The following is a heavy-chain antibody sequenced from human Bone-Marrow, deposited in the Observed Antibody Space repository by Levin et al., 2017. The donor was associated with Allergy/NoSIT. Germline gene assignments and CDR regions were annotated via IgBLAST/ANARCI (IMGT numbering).Heavy chain of an antibody. D-gene: IGHD3-10*01. CDR2: IYSGDRT. CDR1: GFIVNDYY. J-gene: IGHJ5*02. V-gene: IGHV3-66*01. Sequence: GESLKISCEVSGFIVNDYYMKWVRQAPGKGPECVSVIYSGDRTFYSDSVKGRFTISRENSNNTLYLQMNSLRVEDSAIYYCARGPRIGNARGWFDPWGHGTLVTVSS. CDR3: ARGPRIGNARGWFDP.